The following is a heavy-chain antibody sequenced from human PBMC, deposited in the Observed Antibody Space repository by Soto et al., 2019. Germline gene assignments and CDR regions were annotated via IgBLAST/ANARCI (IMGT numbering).Heavy chain of an antibody. J-gene: IGHJ4*02. V-gene: IGHV3-23*01. CDR1: GFTFSSYA. CDR2: ISGSGGST. D-gene: IGHD4-17*01. Sequence: LRLSCAASGFTFSSYAMSWVRQAPGKGLEWVSAISGSGGSTYYADSVKGRFTISRDNSKNTLYLQMNSLRAEDTAVYYRAKEPLMTTVIESFDYWGQGTLVTSPQ. CDR3: AKEPLMTTVIESFDY.